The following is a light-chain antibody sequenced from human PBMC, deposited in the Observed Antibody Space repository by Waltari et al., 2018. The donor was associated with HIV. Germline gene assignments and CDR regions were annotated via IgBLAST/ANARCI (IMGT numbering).Light chain of an antibody. CDR1: STSVDTF. J-gene: IGLJ1*01. Sequence: QSALTQPHSVSGSPGQSLTISCTGTSTSVDTFVSWYQQHPGKAPKVIIFDVNTRPSGVPDRFSGSKSGNTASLTISGLQAEDEADYYCCSHAGNFIFVFGTGTKVTVL. CDR2: DVN. V-gene: IGLV2-11*01. CDR3: CSHAGNFIFV.